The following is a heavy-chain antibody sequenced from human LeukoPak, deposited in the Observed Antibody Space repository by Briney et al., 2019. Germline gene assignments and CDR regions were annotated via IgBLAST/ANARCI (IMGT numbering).Heavy chain of an antibody. CDR2: ISGSGGST. V-gene: IGHV3-23*01. CDR3: AKDPKRSIAAAEGLYYFDY. CDR1: GFTFSSYA. Sequence: GGSLRLSCAASGFTFSSYAMSWVRQAPGRGLEWVSAISGSGGSTYYADSVKGRFTISRDNSKNTLYLQMNSLRAEDTAVYYCAKDPKRSIAAAEGLYYFDYWGQGTLVTVSS. J-gene: IGHJ4*02. D-gene: IGHD6-13*01.